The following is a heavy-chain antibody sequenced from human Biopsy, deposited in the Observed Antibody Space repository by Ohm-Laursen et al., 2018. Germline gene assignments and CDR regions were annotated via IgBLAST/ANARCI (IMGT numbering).Heavy chain of an antibody. CDR1: GFSLNTGGVG. V-gene: IGHV2-5*02. CDR2: VYWDDDK. D-gene: IGHD5-24*01. J-gene: IGHJ4*02. CDR3: AHSAGSDGFNVDFDY. Sequence: TQTLTLTGTFSGFSLNTGGVGVGWIRQPPGKALQWLALVYWDDDKRYSPTLKNRLTITKDTSQNQVVLTMTNMEPVDTGTYYCAHSAGSDGFNVDFDYWGQGTLVTVSS.